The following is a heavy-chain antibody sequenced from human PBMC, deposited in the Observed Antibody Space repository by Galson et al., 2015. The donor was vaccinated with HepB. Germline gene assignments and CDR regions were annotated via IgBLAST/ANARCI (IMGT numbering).Heavy chain of an antibody. CDR2: VSTSGDRT. V-gene: IGHV3-23*01. CDR3: AKSGYDGSGYGFNDY. CDR1: GFTFRNSA. Sequence: SLRLSCAASGFTFRNSAMTWVRQVPGKGLEWVSGVSTSGDRTYYPDSVRGRFSMSRDNSKNTVCLQMNDLRPEDTAIYYCAKSGYDGSGYGFNDYWGQGTLVTVTS. J-gene: IGHJ4*02. D-gene: IGHD3-22*01.